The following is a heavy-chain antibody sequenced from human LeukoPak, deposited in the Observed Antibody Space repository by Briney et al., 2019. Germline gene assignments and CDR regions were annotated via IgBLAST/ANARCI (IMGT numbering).Heavy chain of an antibody. CDR1: GFTFSSYG. Sequence: GGSLRLSCAASGFTFSSYGMHWVRQAPGKGLEWVAVISYDGSNKYYADSVKGRFTISRDNSKNTLYLQMNSLRAEDTAVYYCAKDITYYYDSSGYRFDYWGQGTLVTVSS. J-gene: IGHJ4*02. CDR3: AKDITYYYDSSGYRFDY. V-gene: IGHV3-30*18. CDR2: ISYDGSNK. D-gene: IGHD3-22*01.